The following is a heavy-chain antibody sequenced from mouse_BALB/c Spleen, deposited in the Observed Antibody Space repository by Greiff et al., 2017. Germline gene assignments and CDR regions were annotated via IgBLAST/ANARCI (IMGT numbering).Heavy chain of an antibody. D-gene: IGHD2-4*01. J-gene: IGHJ4*01. Sequence: VQLQQSGPELMKPGASVKISCKASGYSFTSYYMHWVKQSHGKSLEWIGYIDPFNGGTSYNQKFKGKATLTVDKSSSTAYMHLSSLTSEDSAVYYCAGDYDVAMDYWGQGTSVTVSS. V-gene: IGHV1S135*01. CDR2: IDPFNGGT. CDR1: GYSFTSYY. CDR3: AGDYDVAMDY.